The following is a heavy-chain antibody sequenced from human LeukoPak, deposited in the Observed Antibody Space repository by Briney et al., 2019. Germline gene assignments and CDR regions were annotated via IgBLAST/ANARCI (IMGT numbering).Heavy chain of an antibody. CDR3: ARGSRYINGYPYFDY. D-gene: IGHD5-18*01. Sequence: KPGGSLRLSCAGSGFAFSSYNIIWVRQAPGKGLEWIGYIYYSGSTSYNPSLKSRVTISVDTSKNQFSLKLSSVTAADTAVYYCARGSRYINGYPYFDYWGRGTLVTVPS. CDR1: GFAFSSYN. V-gene: IGHV4-59*01. J-gene: IGHJ4*02. CDR2: IYYSGST.